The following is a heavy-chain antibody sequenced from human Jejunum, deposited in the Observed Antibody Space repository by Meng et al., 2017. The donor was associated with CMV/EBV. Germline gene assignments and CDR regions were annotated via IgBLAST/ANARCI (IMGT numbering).Heavy chain of an antibody. CDR3: ASHQQFCSGGSCYSLGYYYGMDV. CDR2: MNPNNGNT. J-gene: IGHJ6*02. V-gene: IGHV1-8*01. Sequence: NSVRQAPGQGLEWMGWMNPNNGNTGYAQKFQGRFTMTWNTTISTAYMEMSSLRSEDTAIYYCASHQQFCSGGSCYSLGYYYGMDVWGQGTTVTVSS. D-gene: IGHD2-15*01.